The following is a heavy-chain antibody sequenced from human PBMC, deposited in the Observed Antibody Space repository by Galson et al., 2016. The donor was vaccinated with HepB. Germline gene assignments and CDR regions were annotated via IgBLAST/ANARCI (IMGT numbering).Heavy chain of an antibody. CDR1: SYA. J-gene: IGHJ2*01. V-gene: IGHV3-30*04. Sequence: SYAMHWVRQAPGKGLEWVAVISYDGSSKYYADSVKGRFTISRDNSKNTLYVQMNSLNSEDTAVYYCARVSVVRRYFDLWGRGTLVTVSS. CDR2: ISYDGSSK. CDR3: ARVSVVRRYFDL. D-gene: IGHD3-22*01.